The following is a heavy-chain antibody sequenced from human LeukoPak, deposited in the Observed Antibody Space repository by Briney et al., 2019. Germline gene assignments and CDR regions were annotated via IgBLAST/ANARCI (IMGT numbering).Heavy chain of an antibody. V-gene: IGHV3-11*04. J-gene: IGHJ4*02. CDR1: GFTFSDYY. Sequence: GGSLRLSCAASGFTFSDYYMSWIRQAPGKGLEWVSYISSSGSTIYYADSVKGRFTISRDNAKNSLYLQMNSLRAEDTAVYYCARDSPNEAILWWSIDYWGQGTLVTVSS. D-gene: IGHD2-21*01. CDR2: ISSSGSTI. CDR3: ARDSPNEAILWWSIDY.